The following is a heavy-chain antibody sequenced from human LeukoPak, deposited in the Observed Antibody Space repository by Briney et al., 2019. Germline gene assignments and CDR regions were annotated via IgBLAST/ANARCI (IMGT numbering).Heavy chain of an antibody. CDR1: GGSISSYY. Sequence: KASETLSLTCTVSGGSISSYYWSWIRQPAGKGLEWIGRIYTSGSTNYNPSLKSRVTMSVDTSKNQFSLKLSSVTAADTAVYYCARRYQYDKSGQYYDDFWGQGTLVTVSS. J-gene: IGHJ4*02. D-gene: IGHD3-22*01. V-gene: IGHV4-4*07. CDR3: ARRYQYDKSGQYYDDF. CDR2: IYTSGST.